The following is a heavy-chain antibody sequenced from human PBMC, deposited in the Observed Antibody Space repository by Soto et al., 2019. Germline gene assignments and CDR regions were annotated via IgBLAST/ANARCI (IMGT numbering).Heavy chain of an antibody. CDR1: GFPFSNNG. CDR3: VNDNNWADHG. V-gene: IGHV3-23*01. Sequence: PGGSLRLSCVGSGFPFSNNGMTWVRQAAGKGLEWVSSISETSHNTIYSDSVRGRFSVSTDNSKNTLYLQMSHLSAAGSAMYSCVNDNNWADHGWGPETLLTVSS. CDR2: ISETSHNT. D-gene: IGHD3-16*01. J-gene: IGHJ4*02.